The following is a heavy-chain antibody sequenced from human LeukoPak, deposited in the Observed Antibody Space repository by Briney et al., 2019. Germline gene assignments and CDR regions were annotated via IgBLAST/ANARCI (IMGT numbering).Heavy chain of an antibody. CDR1: GFTVSSNY. D-gene: IGHD3-22*01. CDR2: IYSGGST. Sequence: GGSLRLSCAASGFTVSSNYMSWVRQAPGKGLEWVSVIYSGGSTYYADSVRGRFTISRHNSKNPLYLQMNSLRAEDTAVYYCARGSGYYDSRDYWGQGTLVTVSS. CDR3: ARGSGYYDSRDY. V-gene: IGHV3-53*04. J-gene: IGHJ4*02.